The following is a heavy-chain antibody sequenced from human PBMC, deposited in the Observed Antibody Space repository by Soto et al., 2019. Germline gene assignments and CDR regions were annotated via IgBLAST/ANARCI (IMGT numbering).Heavy chain of an antibody. CDR2: INSDGSST. CDR3: ASGGSSLNFDS. D-gene: IGHD6-6*01. Sequence: HLGGSLRLSCAASGFTFSSYWMHWVRQAPGKGLVWVSRINSDGSSTGYADSVKGRFTISRDNAKNTLYLQMNSLRAEDTAVYYCASGGSSLNFDSWGQGTLVTAPQ. J-gene: IGHJ4*02. CDR1: GFTFSSYW. V-gene: IGHV3-74*01.